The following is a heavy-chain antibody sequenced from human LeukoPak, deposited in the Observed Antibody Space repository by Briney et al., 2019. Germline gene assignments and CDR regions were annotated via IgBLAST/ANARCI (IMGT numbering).Heavy chain of an antibody. D-gene: IGHD2-15*01. CDR3: ARAPLYCSGGSCPGDY. CDR1: GYTFTSYG. Sequence: GASVKVSCKASGYTFTSYGISWVRQAPGQGLEWMGWISAYNGNTNYAQKLQGRVTMTTDTSTSTAYMELRSLRSEDTAVYYCARAPLYCSGGSCPGDYRGQGTLVTVSS. J-gene: IGHJ4*02. CDR2: ISAYNGNT. V-gene: IGHV1-18*01.